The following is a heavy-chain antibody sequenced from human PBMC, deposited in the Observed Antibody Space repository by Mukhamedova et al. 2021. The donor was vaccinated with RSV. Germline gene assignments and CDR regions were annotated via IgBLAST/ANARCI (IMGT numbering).Heavy chain of an antibody. Sequence: SYSMNWVRQAPGKGLEWVSYISSSSTIYYADSVKGRFTISRDNAKNLLYLQMNSLRAEDTAVYYCARDLDRKYSGYDREGDYWGQG. D-gene: IGHD5-12*01. CDR1: SYS. J-gene: IGHJ4*02. CDR3: ARDLDRKYSGYDREGDY. CDR2: ISSSSTI. V-gene: IGHV3-48*04.